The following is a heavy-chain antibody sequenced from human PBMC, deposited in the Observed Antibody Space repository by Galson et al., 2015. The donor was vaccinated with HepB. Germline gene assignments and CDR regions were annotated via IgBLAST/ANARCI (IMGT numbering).Heavy chain of an antibody. J-gene: IGHJ4*02. CDR2: ISVGNGYT. CDR3: ARVPGYYYDTSGHFDY. D-gene: IGHD3-22*01. CDR1: GYTFTSYG. V-gene: IGHV1-3*01. Sequence: SVKVSCKASGYTFTSYGMHWVRQAPGQRLEWMGWISVGNGYTKYSQKFQGRVTITRDTSASIAHMELSSLRSEDTAVYYCARVPGYYYDTSGHFDYWGQGTLVTVSS.